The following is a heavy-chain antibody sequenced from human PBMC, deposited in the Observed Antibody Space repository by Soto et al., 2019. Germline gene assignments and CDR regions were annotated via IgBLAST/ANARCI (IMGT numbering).Heavy chain of an antibody. CDR3: ARVKVVSYLRMAFDI. CDR1: GFIFSNYW. J-gene: IGHJ3*02. CDR2: IKKDGNEK. Sequence: PGGSLRLSCAASGFIFSNYWMTWVRQAPGKGLEWVANIKKDGNEKYSVDSVKGRFTISRDNAKNLLYLQMNSLRAEDTAVYYCARVKVVSYLRMAFDIWGQGTMVTVSS. V-gene: IGHV3-7*01. D-gene: IGHD1-26*01.